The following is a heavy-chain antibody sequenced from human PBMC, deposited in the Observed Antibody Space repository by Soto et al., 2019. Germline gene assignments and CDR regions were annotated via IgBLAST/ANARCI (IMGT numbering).Heavy chain of an antibody. Sequence: GGSLRLSCAASGFTLSGYDMRWVRQPTGKGPDWVSAIGVAGDTHYPDSVKGRFTISRDEGKNSMDLQMNSLRAGDTAVYYCARVFHYGSGTRGMDVWGQGTAVTVSS. V-gene: IGHV3-13*01. CDR1: GFTLSGYD. D-gene: IGHD3-10*01. CDR2: IGVAGDT. CDR3: ARVFHYGSGTRGMDV. J-gene: IGHJ6*02.